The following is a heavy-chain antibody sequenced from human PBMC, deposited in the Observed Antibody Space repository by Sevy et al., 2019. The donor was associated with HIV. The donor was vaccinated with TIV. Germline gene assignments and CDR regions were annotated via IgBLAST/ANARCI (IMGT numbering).Heavy chain of an antibody. J-gene: IGHJ4*02. CDR1: GYTFTGYY. Sequence: ASVKVSCKASGYTFTGYYMHWVRRAPGQGLEWVGWINPNRGGTNYAQKFQGRVTMTRDTSINTAYMELSSLRPDDTAIYYCTNTGNGFDYWGQGTLVTVSS. D-gene: IGHD2-8*01. CDR3: TNTGNGFDY. CDR2: INPNRGGT. V-gene: IGHV1-2*02.